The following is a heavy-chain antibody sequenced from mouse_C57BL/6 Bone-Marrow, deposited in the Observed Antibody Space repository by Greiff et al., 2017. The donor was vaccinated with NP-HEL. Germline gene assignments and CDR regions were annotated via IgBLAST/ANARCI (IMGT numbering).Heavy chain of an antibody. J-gene: IGHJ2*01. CDR3: ARRGVTTVEDFDY. CDR1: GYTFTSYG. CDR2: IYPRSGNT. Sequence: VQLQQSGAELARPGASVKLSCKASGYTFTSYGISWVKQRPGQGLEWIGEIYPRSGNTYYNEKFKGKATLTADKSSSPAYMELRSLTSEDSAVYFCARRGVTTVEDFDYWGQGTTLTVSS. V-gene: IGHV1-81*01. D-gene: IGHD1-1*01.